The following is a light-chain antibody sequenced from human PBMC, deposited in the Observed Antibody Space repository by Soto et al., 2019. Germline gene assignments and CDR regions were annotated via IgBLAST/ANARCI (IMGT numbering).Light chain of an antibody. V-gene: IGKV3D-15*01. CDR1: QSISSN. Sequence: EIVMTQSPATLSVSPXEXXTLSCRASQSISSNLAWYQQKPGQAPRLLIYGESTRATGIPARFSGSGSGTEFTLTISSLQSEDFAVYYCQQYNNWPPWTFGQGTKVEIK. CDR3: QQYNNWPPWT. J-gene: IGKJ1*01. CDR2: GES.